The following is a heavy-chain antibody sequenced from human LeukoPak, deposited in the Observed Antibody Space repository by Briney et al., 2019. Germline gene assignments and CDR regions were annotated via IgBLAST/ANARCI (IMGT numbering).Heavy chain of an antibody. D-gene: IGHD3-22*01. Sequence: SQTLSLTCTVSGGSISSGSYYWSWIRQPAGKGLEWIGRIYTSGSTNYNPSLKSRVTISVDTSKNQFSLKLSSVTAADTAVYYCARAHSTGYYYDSSGLIDYWGQGTLVTVSS. CDR2: IYTSGST. CDR1: GGSISSGSYY. V-gene: IGHV4-61*02. CDR3: ARAHSTGYYYDSSGLIDY. J-gene: IGHJ4*02.